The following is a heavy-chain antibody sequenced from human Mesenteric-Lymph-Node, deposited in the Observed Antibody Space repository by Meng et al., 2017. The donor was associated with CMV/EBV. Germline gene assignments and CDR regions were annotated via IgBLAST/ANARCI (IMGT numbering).Heavy chain of an antibody. CDR3: AKNNDFWSGSFFDY. D-gene: IGHD3-3*01. V-gene: IGHV3-30*02. Sequence: LSLTCAASGFTFSSYGMHWVRQAPGKGLEWVAFIRNDGSNKYYADSVKGRVTISRDNSKNTLYLQMNSLRAEDTAVYYCAKNNDFWSGSFFDYWGQGTLVTVSS. J-gene: IGHJ4*02. CDR2: IRNDGSNK. CDR1: GFTFSSYG.